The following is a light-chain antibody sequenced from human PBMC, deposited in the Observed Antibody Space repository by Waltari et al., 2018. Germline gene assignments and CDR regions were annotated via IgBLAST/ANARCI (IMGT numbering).Light chain of an antibody. J-gene: IGKJ4*01. CDR2: WAS. V-gene: IGKV4-1*01. CDR3: QQYYSTPLT. CDR1: SLLYSSNNKNS. Sequence: SLLYSSNNKNSLAWYQQKPGQPPKLLIYWASSRESGVPDRFSASGSGTDFTLTISSLQAEDVAVYYCQQYYSTPLTFGGGTKVEIK.